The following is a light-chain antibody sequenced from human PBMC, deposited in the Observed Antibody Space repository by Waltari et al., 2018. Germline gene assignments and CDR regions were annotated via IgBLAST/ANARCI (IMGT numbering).Light chain of an antibody. CDR3: CSYAGSYAYVV. CDR2: DVS. V-gene: IGLV2-11*01. J-gene: IGLJ2*01. Sequence: QSALTQPRSVSGSPGQSVTISCTGTSSDFGGYNYVSWYQQYPGKAPKLMIYDVSKRPSGVPYRFSCSKSGNTASLTISGLQAEDEADYYCCSYAGSYAYVVLGGGTKLTVL. CDR1: SSDFGGYNY.